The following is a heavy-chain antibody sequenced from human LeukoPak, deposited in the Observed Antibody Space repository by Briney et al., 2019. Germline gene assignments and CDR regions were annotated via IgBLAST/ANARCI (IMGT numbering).Heavy chain of an antibody. V-gene: IGHV4-39*07. J-gene: IGHJ3*02. CDR2: IYYSGST. D-gene: IGHD6-19*01. Sequence: PSENLSLTCTVSGGSISSSSSYWGWIRQPPGKGLEWIGSIYYSGSTYYNPSLKSRVTISVDTSKNQFSLKLSSVTAADTAVYYCARLRRVSGWYPYPGAFDIWGQGTMVTVSS. CDR1: GGSISSSSSY. CDR3: ARLRRVSGWYPYPGAFDI.